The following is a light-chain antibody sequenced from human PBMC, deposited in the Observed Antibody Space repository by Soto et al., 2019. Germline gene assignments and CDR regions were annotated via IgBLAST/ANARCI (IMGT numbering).Light chain of an antibody. CDR2: AAS. CDR1: QNINSY. J-gene: IGKJ5*01. V-gene: IGKV1-39*01. CDR3: QQSYSTPYT. Sequence: DIQMTQSPSSLSASVGDRVTITCRASQNINSYLNWYQHKPGKAPKVLIYAASSLQSGVPSRFSGSGSGTDFTLTISSLQPEDFATYYCQQSYSTPYTFGQGTRLEI.